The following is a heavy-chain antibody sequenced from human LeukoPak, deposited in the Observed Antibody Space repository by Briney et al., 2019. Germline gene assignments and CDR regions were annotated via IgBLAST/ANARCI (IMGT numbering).Heavy chain of an antibody. V-gene: IGHV4-39*07. CDR1: GGSISSSSYY. Sequence: PSETLSLTCTVSGGSISSSSYYWGWIRQPPGKGLEWVGSIYYSGSTYYNPSLKSRVTISVDTSKNQFSLKLSSVTAADAAVYYCARRPLRVPYYDISRGAFDIWGQGTMVTVSS. D-gene: IGHD3-9*01. CDR3: ARRPLRVPYYDISRGAFDI. CDR2: IYYSGST. J-gene: IGHJ3*02.